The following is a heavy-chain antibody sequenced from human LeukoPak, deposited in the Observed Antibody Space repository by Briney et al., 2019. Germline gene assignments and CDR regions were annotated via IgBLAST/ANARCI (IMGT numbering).Heavy chain of an antibody. CDR3: ARDEVMITFGGVIPKGYFDY. CDR2: IYSGGST. Sequence: GGSLRLSCAASGFIVSSNYMSWVRQAPGKGLEWVSVIYSGGSTYYADSVKGRFTISRDNSKNTVYLQMNTLRAEDTAVYYCARDEVMITFGGVIPKGYFDYWGQGTLVTVSS. V-gene: IGHV3-66*01. D-gene: IGHD3-16*01. J-gene: IGHJ4*02. CDR1: GFIVSSNY.